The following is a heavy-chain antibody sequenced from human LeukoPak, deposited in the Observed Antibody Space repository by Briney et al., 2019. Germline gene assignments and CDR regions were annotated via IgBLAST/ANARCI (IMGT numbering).Heavy chain of an antibody. CDR3: SVVTAIQSFDY. CDR1: GYTFTSYA. J-gene: IGHJ4*02. V-gene: IGHV1-3*01. Sequence: ASVKVSCKASGYTFTSYAMHWVRQAPGQRLEWTGWINAGNGNTKYSQKFQGRVTITRDTSASTAYMELSSLRSEDTAVYYCSVVTAIQSFDYWGQGTLVTVSS. CDR2: INAGNGNT. D-gene: IGHD2-21*02.